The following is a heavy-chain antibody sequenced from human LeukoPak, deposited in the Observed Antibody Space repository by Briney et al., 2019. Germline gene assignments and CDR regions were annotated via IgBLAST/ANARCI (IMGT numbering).Heavy chain of an antibody. J-gene: IGHJ4*02. V-gene: IGHV1-46*01. CDR1: GYTFTSYY. Sequence: ASVKVSCKASGYTFTSYYMHWVRQAPGQGLEWMGIIHPSGGSTSYAQKFQGRVTMTRDTSTSTVYMELSSLRSEDTAVYYCARDYDGYCSGGSRYSPDYWGQGTLVTVSS. CDR2: IHPSGGST. CDR3: ARDYDGYCSGGSRYSPDY. D-gene: IGHD2-15*01.